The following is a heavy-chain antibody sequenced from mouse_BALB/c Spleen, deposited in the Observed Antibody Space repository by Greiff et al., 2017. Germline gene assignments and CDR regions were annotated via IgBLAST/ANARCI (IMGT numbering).Heavy chain of an antibody. V-gene: IGHV5-12-1*01. Sequence: EVQVVESGGGLVKPGGSLKLSCAASGFAFSSYDMSWVRQTPEKRLEWVAYISSGGGSTYYPDTVKGRFTISRDNAKNTLYLQMSSLKSEDTAMYYCARRGGPYYGSSYWYFDVWGAGTTVTVSS. CDR3: ARRGGPYYGSSYWYFDV. D-gene: IGHD1-1*01. CDR2: ISSGGGST. CDR1: GFAFSSYD. J-gene: IGHJ1*01.